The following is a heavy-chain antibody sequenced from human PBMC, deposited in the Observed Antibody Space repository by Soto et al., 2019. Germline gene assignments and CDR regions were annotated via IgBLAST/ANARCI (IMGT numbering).Heavy chain of an antibody. CDR1: GGTFSSYA. Sequence: QVQLVQSGAEVKKPGTSVKVSCKVSGGTFSSYAISWVRQAPGQGLEWMGEIISIFGTAMYAQKFQGRVTIITDESASTAYMELSSQRSYDTAVYYCARGVKERLRGSGMDVWGQGTTITVSS. J-gene: IGHJ6*02. CDR2: IISIFGTA. D-gene: IGHD3-16*01. CDR3: ARGVKERLRGSGMDV. V-gene: IGHV1-69*01.